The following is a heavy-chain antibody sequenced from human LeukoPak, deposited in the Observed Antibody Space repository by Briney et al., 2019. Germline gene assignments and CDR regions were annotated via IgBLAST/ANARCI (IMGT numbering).Heavy chain of an antibody. Sequence: PGGSLRLSCAASGFTFTNYEMHWVRQAPGKGLEWVANIKQDGSEKYYVDSVKGRFTISRDNAKNSLYLQMNSLRAEDTAVYYCARGNDYYYMDVWGKGTTVTVSS. J-gene: IGHJ6*03. CDR3: ARGNDYYYMDV. CDR2: IKQDGSEK. CDR1: GFTFTNYE. V-gene: IGHV3-7*01.